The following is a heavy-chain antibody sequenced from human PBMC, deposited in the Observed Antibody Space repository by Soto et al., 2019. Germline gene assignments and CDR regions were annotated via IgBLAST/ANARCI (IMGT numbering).Heavy chain of an antibody. Sequence: TLSLTCSVSGASIRSYYWHWIRQPPGKGLEWLALIDWDDDKYYSTSLKTRLTISKDTSKNQVVLTMTNMDPVDTATYYCARIGYSSGWYDYWGQGTLVTVSS. D-gene: IGHD6-19*01. V-gene: IGHV2-70*18. CDR2: IDWDDDK. J-gene: IGHJ4*02. CDR3: ARIGYSSGWYDY. CDR1: GASIRSYY.